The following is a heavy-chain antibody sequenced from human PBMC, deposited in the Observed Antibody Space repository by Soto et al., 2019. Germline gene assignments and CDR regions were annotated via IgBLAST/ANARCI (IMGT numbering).Heavy chain of an antibody. CDR1: GYTFTSYY. J-gene: IGHJ4*02. CDR3: ARDEARIAARPSSLDY. D-gene: IGHD6-6*01. CDR2: INPSGGST. Sequence: VSVKVSCKASGYTFTSYYMHWVRQAPGQGLEWMGIINPSGGSTSYAQKFQGRVTMTRDTSTSTVYMELSSLRSEDTAVYYCARDEARIAARPSSLDYWGQGTLVTVSS. V-gene: IGHV1-46*01.